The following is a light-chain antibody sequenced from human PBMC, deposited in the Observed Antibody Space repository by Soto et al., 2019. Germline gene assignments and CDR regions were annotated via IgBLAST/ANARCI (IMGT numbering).Light chain of an antibody. V-gene: IGKV1-39*01. CDR2: AAS. CDR3: QQSYNFPRT. CDR1: QSMDNY. J-gene: IGKJ1*01. Sequence: DIQMTQSPSSLSASVRDRVTITCRASQSMDNYLNWYQQKPGKAPKLLIYAASSLQSGVPSRFSGSGSGTDFTLTISSLQPEDVATYYCQQSYNFPRTFGQGTKVEIK.